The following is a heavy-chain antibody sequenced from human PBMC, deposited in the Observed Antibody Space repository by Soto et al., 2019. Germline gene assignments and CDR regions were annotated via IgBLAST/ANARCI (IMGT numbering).Heavy chain of an antibody. J-gene: IGHJ2*01. D-gene: IGHD3-3*01. V-gene: IGHV3-23*01. CDR3: AKGVEFLEWFLDWYWYFDL. CDR2: ISGSGGST. CDR1: GFTFSSYA. Sequence: EVQLLESGGGLVQPGGSLRLSCAASGFTFSSYAMSWVRQAPGNGLEWVSAISGSGGSTYYADSVKGRFTISRDNSKNTLYLQMNSLRAEDTAVYYCAKGVEFLEWFLDWYWYFDLWGRGTLGTVSS.